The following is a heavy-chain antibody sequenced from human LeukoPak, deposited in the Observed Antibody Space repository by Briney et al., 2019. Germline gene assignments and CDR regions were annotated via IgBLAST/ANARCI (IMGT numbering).Heavy chain of an antibody. CDR3: ARDLGFSRNRYFDY. V-gene: IGHV3-23*01. CDR1: GFNFRDYA. CDR2: ISDSGLST. D-gene: IGHD2/OR15-2a*01. Sequence: GGSLRLSCTASGFNFRDYAMTWVRQSPGKGLEWGSTISDSGLSTYYADSVKGRFTISRHNSNNTVFLQMHSLPAEDPAMLYCARDLGFSRNRYFDYWGQGTLVTVSS. J-gene: IGHJ4*02.